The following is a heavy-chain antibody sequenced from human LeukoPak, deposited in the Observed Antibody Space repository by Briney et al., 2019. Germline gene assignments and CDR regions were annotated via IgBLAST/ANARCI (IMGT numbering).Heavy chain of an antibody. CDR1: GGSISSGGYY. J-gene: IGHJ1*01. Sequence: PSQTLSLTCTVSGGSISSGGYYWSWIRQHPGKGLEWIGYIYYSGSTYYNPSLKSRVTISVDTSKNQFSLKLRSVTAADTAVYYCARGGLAAAGTSSVYFQHWGQGTLVTVSS. D-gene: IGHD6-13*01. CDR3: ARGGLAAAGTSSVYFQH. CDR2: IYYSGST. V-gene: IGHV4-31*03.